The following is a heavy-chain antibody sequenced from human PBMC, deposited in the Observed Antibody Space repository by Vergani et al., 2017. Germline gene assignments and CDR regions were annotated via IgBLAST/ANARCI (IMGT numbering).Heavy chain of an antibody. D-gene: IGHD2-2*01. CDR2: INPSGGST. J-gene: IGHJ5*02. CDR3: AGQYCSRAACANWFDP. V-gene: IGHV1-46*01. CDR1: GYTFTSYY. Sequence: QVQLVQSGAEVKKPGASVKVSCKASGYTFTSYYMHWVRQAPGQGLEWMGIINPSGGSTSYAQKFQGRVTMTRDTSTSTAYMELSSLRSEDTAVYYCAGQYCSRAACANWFDPWGQGTLVTVSS.